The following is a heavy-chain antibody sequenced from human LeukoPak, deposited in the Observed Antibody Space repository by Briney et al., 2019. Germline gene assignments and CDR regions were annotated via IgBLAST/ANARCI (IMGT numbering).Heavy chain of an antibody. D-gene: IGHD3-9*01. CDR2: IYSGGST. CDR1: GFTVSSNY. Sequence: GGSLRLSCAASGFTVSSNYMSWVRQAPGKGLEWVSVIYSGGSTYYADSVKGRFTISRDNAKNSLYLQMNSLRAEDTAVYYCAREGGYDILTGYYYYYYYMDVWGKGTTVTVSS. CDR3: AREGGYDILTGYYYYYYYMDV. V-gene: IGHV3-53*01. J-gene: IGHJ6*03.